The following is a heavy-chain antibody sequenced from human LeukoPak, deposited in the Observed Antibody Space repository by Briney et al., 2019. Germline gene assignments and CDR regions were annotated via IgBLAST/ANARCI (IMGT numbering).Heavy chain of an antibody. V-gene: IGHV4-34*01. J-gene: IGHJ4*02. Sequence: SETLSLTCAVYGGSFSGYYWSWIRQPPGKGLEWIGEINHSGSTNYNPSLKSRVTIPVDTSKNQFSLKLSSVTAADTAVYYCARSGAKSHQYYYDSSGYRGVDYWGQGTLVTVSS. CDR2: INHSGST. CDR1: GGSFSGYY. D-gene: IGHD3-22*01. CDR3: ARSGAKSHQYYYDSSGYRGVDY.